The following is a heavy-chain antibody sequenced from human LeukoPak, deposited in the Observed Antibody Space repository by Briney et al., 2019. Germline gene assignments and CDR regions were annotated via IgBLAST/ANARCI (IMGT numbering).Heavy chain of an antibody. CDR3: ARKVTNGFDY. Sequence: GGSLRLSCAASGITFSNYAMTWVRQAPGKGLEWVSVISGSGDSTYYADSVKGRFTISRDNSKSTLYLQMNSLRVEDTAVYYCARKVTNGFDYWGQGTLVTVSS. V-gene: IGHV3-23*01. D-gene: IGHD2-21*02. J-gene: IGHJ4*02. CDR1: GITFSNYA. CDR2: ISGSGDST.